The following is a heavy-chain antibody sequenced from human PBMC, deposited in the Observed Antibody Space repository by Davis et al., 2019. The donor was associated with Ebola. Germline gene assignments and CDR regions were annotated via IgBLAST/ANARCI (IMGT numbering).Heavy chain of an antibody. J-gene: IGHJ6*02. D-gene: IGHD1-14*01. Sequence: GESLKISCAASGFTFSRYGAHWVRQAPGKGLEWVAVISYDGSYKYYADSVKGRFTISRGTSNLYLQMDSLRADDTAVYFCAKAKYTSEPTNIRYYTLDVWGQGTTVTVSS. CDR3: AKAKYTSEPTNIRYYTLDV. V-gene: IGHV3-30*18. CDR1: GFTFSRYG. CDR2: ISYDGSYK.